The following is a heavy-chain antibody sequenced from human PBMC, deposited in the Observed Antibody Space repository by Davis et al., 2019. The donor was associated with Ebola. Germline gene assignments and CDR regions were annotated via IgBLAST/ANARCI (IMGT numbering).Heavy chain of an antibody. J-gene: IGHJ5*02. Sequence: PGGSLRLSCKRSGYNFNNYWTTWVRQMPGKGLEWMGRIDPSDSYTDYRPSFQGHVTISTGKSISTVYLQWSSLEASDTAIYYCARHYDTSMPLDLWGQGTLVAVSS. CDR1: GYNFNNYW. CDR3: ARHYDTSMPLDL. V-gene: IGHV5-10-1*01. D-gene: IGHD2/OR15-2a*01. CDR2: IDPSDSYT.